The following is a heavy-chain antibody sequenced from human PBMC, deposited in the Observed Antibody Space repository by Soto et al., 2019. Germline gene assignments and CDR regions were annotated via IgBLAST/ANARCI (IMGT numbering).Heavy chain of an antibody. Sequence: SETLSLTCTVSGGSMRNYFWTWIRQPPGKGLEWIGYIHYSGATSFFPSYNPSLRGRVTISEDTSKNQFSLKLLSVTTADTAVYFCAAGEASSRNLAPYYLDFWGQGTLVTVS. CDR3: AAGEASSRNLAPYYLDF. J-gene: IGHJ4*02. D-gene: IGHD6-13*01. V-gene: IGHV4-59*01. CDR1: GGSMRNYF. CDR2: IHYSGATSFFP.